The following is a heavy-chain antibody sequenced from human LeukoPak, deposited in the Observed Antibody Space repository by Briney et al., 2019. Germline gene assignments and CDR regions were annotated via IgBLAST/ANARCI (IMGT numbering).Heavy chain of an antibody. CDR1: GGTFSGYA. Sequence: SVKVSCKASGGTFSGYAISWVRQAPGQGLEWMGGIIPIFGTANYAQKFQGRVTITADESTSTAYMELSSLRSEDTAVYYCARVNGGWYLGDWFDPWGQGTLVTVSS. D-gene: IGHD6-19*01. CDR3: ARVNGGWYLGDWFDP. CDR2: IIPIFGTA. J-gene: IGHJ5*02. V-gene: IGHV1-69*13.